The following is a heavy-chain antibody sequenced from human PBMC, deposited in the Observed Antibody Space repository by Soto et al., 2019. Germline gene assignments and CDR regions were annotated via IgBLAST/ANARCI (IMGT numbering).Heavy chain of an antibody. J-gene: IGHJ4*02. V-gene: IGHV1-18*01. D-gene: IGHD4-17*01. Sequence: QVQLVQSGAEVKKPGASVKVSCKASGYTFANYAIIWVRQAPGQGLEWMGWISGYNGNTKYAQKFQGRVALTTDKSTTTRYMELRSLRSDDTALYYCARSFYGDHGTVDYWGQGSLVTVAA. CDR1: GYTFANYA. CDR2: ISGYNGNT. CDR3: ARSFYGDHGTVDY.